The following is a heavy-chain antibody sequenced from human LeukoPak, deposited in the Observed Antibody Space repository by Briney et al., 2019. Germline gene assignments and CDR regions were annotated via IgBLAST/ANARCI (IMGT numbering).Heavy chain of an antibody. CDR3: ARDLAAAGTFGFDP. Sequence: PGASLRLSCAASGFTFSDYYMSWIRQAPGKGLEWVSYISSSSSYTNYADSVKGRFTISRDNAKNSLYLQMNSLRAEDTAVYYCARDLAAAGTFGFDPWGQGTLVTVSS. D-gene: IGHD6-13*01. CDR2: ISSSSSYT. J-gene: IGHJ5*02. V-gene: IGHV3-11*06. CDR1: GFTFSDYY.